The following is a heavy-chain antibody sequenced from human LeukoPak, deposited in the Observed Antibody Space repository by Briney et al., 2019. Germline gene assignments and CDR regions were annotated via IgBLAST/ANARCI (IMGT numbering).Heavy chain of an antibody. CDR1: PFTISDYW. D-gene: IGHD2/OR15-2a*01. Sequence: GGSLRLSCAASPFTISDYWMSWVRQTPGKGLEWVANIKQDGSEKYYMRSVKGRFTISRDNVKNALYLQMNSLRVEDTGVYYCVRGAYYAAYWGQGTLVTVSS. J-gene: IGHJ4*02. CDR3: VRGAYYAAY. V-gene: IGHV3-7*01. CDR2: IKQDGSEK.